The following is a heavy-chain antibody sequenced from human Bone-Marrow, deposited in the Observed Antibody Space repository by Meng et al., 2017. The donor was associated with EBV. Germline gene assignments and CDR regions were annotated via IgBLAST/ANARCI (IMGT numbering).Heavy chain of an antibody. CDR2: IDHSGST. J-gene: IGHJ4*02. V-gene: IGHV4-4*02. CDR3: ARDISGTIDY. Sequence: GPRHGSGPGLVKPSGNLSLTCGGSGGPISSSNWWSWVRQPPGKGLEWIGEIDHSGSTNYNPSLKSRVTISIDKSKNQFSLKLSSVTAADTAVYYCARDISGTIDYWGQGTLVTVSS. CDR1: GGPISSSNW. D-gene: IGHD3-10*01.